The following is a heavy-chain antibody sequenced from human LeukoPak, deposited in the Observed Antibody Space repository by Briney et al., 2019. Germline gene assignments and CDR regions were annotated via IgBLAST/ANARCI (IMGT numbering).Heavy chain of an antibody. CDR3: AKARRYCSTGPTS. V-gene: IGHV3-23*01. CDR1: GVTFSSNT. Sequence: GGSLRLSCAASGVTFSSNTMNWVRQAPGKGLGWVSVISANGVATYYADSVTGGFTISRANSRDPLYLQMNSLSAEDTAIYYCAKARRYCSTGPTSCGQGTLATAPS. CDR2: ISANGVAT. D-gene: IGHD2-2*01. J-gene: IGHJ5*02.